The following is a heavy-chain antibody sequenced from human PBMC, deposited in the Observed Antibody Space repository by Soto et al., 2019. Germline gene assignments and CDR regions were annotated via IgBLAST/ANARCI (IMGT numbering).Heavy chain of an antibody. V-gene: IGHV3-30-3*01. J-gene: IGHJ4*02. CDR1: GFAFSSYA. Sequence: QVQLVESGGGVVQPGRSLRLSCAASGFAFSSYAMHWVRRAPGKCLEWVAVISYDASNKYYADSVKGRFTISRDNSKKTMYLQMSSLRAEDTAVYYCARPFSSGWYGDFDFWGQGTLVAVSS. D-gene: IGHD6-19*01. CDR3: ARPFSSGWYGDFDF. CDR2: ISYDASNK.